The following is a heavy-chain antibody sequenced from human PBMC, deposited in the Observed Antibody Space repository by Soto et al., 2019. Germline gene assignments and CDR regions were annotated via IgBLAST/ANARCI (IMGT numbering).Heavy chain of an antibody. J-gene: IGHJ4*02. Sequence: EVQLVESGGGLVQPGGSLRLSCAASGFTFSSYAMHWVRQAPGKGLEYVSAISSNGGSTYYANSVKGRFTISRDNSKNTLYLKMGSLRAEDMAVYYCAREDYGDYTTYDYWGQGTLVTVSS. CDR2: ISSNGGST. D-gene: IGHD4-17*01. CDR3: AREDYGDYTTYDY. CDR1: GFTFSSYA. V-gene: IGHV3-64*01.